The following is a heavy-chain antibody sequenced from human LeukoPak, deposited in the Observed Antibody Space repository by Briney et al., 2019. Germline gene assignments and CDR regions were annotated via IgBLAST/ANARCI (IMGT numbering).Heavy chain of an antibody. D-gene: IGHD1-1*01. J-gene: IGHJ5*02. CDR1: GYSFTTYW. Sequence: PGESLKISCKGSGYSFTTYWISWVRQMPGKGLEWMGRIDPSDSYADYSPSFQGHVTISADKSISTAYLQWSSLKASDTAMYYCAILLYKWTDHRANRFDPWGQGTLVTVSS. V-gene: IGHV5-10-1*01. CDR3: AILLYKWTDHRANRFDP. CDR2: IDPSDSYA.